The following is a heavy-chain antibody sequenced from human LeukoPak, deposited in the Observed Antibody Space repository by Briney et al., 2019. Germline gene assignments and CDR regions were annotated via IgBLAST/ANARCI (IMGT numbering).Heavy chain of an antibody. D-gene: IGHD3-22*01. CDR2: FYNRGDT. V-gene: IGHV4-39*01. Sequence: PSETLSLTCTVSGYSISSSRYYWGWIRQTPGTGLEWIGSFYNRGDTYYNPSLKSRVTISVGTSNNQFSLKLSSVTAADTAVYYCARRYYDASGYFLWGQGTLVTISS. CDR1: GYSISSSRYY. CDR3: ARRYYDASGYFL. J-gene: IGHJ4*02.